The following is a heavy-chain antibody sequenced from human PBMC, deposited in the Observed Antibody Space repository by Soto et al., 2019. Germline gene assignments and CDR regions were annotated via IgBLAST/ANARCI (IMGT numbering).Heavy chain of an antibody. V-gene: IGHV4-34*01. D-gene: IGHD3-9*01. CDR2: VNDGGSI. Sequence: QVQLQQWGAGPLRPLETLSLTCGVSGGSFSGYYWAWIRQSPGKGLEWIGEVNDGGSIKYNPSLKSRVSISVDTSKNHYSLNLRSVTAADTAVYYCAREGHDILTGPPWVWYFDLWGRGTLVTVSS. CDR1: GGSFSGYY. J-gene: IGHJ2*01. CDR3: AREGHDILTGPPWVWYFDL.